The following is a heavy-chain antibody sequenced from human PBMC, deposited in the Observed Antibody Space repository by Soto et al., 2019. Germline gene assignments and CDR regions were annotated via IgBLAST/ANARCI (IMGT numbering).Heavy chain of an antibody. V-gene: IGHV3-72*01. CDR3: VSITMLRGDLGALEF. D-gene: IGHD3-10*01. J-gene: IGHJ3*01. Sequence: QTPGKGLEWVGRVRNKAHRYTTEYAPSVKGRFTISRDDSKNSLYLEMNSVQIEDTAVYYCVSITMLRGDLGALEFWGQGTKVTVSS. CDR2: VRNKAHRYTT.